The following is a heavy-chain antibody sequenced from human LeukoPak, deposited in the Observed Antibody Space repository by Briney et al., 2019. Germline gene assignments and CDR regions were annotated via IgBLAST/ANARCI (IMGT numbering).Heavy chain of an antibody. D-gene: IGHD6-13*01. CDR1: GYTLTELS. Sequence: ASVKVSCKVSGYTLTELSMHWVRQAPGKGLEWMGGFDPEDGETIYAQKFQGRVTMTTDTSTSTAYMEVRSLRSDDTAVYYCARNRALAAAGSLIYYMDVWGKGTTVIVSS. CDR3: ARNRALAAAGSLIYYMDV. V-gene: IGHV1-24*01. CDR2: FDPEDGET. J-gene: IGHJ6*03.